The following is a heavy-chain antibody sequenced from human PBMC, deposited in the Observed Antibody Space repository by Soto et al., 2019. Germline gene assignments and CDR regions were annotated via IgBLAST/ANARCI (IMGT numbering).Heavy chain of an antibody. D-gene: IGHD7-27*01. CDR3: ARAVADGLGISYFDY. V-gene: IGHV1-2*02. CDR1: GYTFTGYY. CDR2: INPNSGGT. Sequence: ASVKVSCKASGYTFTGYYMHWVRQAPGQGLEWMGWINPNSGGTKSAQKFQGRVTMTRDTSISTAYMELSRLRSDDTAVYYCARAVADGLGISYFDYWGQGTLVTVSS. J-gene: IGHJ4*02.